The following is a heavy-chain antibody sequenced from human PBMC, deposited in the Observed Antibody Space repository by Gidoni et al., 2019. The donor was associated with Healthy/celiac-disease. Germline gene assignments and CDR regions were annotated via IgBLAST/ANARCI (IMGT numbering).Heavy chain of an antibody. CDR1: GFTFSNAG. CDR2: IKSKTDGGTT. J-gene: IGHJ4*02. D-gene: IGHD6-13*01. V-gene: IGHV3-15*01. Sequence: EVQLVESGGGLVKPGGSLRLSCAASGFTFSNAGMSWVRQAPGKGLEWVGRIKSKTDGGTTDYAAPVKGRFTISRDDSKNTLYLQMNSLKTEDTAVYYCTTEGIAAAGMGFDYWGQGTLVTVSS. CDR3: TTEGIAAAGMGFDY.